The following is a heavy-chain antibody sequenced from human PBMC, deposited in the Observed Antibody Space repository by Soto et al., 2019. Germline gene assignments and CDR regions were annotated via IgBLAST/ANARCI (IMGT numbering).Heavy chain of an antibody. D-gene: IGHD5-18*01. J-gene: IGHJ4*02. CDR3: ARDVGYAYGDGYGY. V-gene: IGHV1-18*04. CDR2: IRTSNGDT. CDR1: GYTFTANG. Sequence: QVQLVQSGAEVKKPGASVTISCKASGYTFTANGVSWVRQAPGHGLEWIGWIRTSNGDTNYAHSLQGRVTMTTDTSTSTAYLEVRSLRSDDTAVYWCARDVGYAYGDGYGYWGQGTLVTVSS.